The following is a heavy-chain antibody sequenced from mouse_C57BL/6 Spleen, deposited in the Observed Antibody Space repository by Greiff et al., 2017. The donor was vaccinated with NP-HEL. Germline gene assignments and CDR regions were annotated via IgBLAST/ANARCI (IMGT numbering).Heavy chain of an antibody. Sequence: QVQLQQPGAELVMPGASVKLSCKASGYTFPSYWMHWVKQRPGQGLEWIGEIDPSDSYTNYNQKFKGKSTLTVDKSSSTAYMQLSSLTSEDSAVYYCARRVLATSALLFDHWGEGTPPTDSS. CDR3: ARRVLATSALLFDH. CDR1: GYTFPSYW. V-gene: IGHV1-69*01. CDR2: IDPSDSYT. J-gene: IGHJ2*01. D-gene: IGHD1-1*01.